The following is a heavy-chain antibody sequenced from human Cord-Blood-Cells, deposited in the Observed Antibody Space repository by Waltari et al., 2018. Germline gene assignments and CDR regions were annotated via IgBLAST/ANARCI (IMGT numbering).Heavy chain of an antibody. J-gene: IGHJ4*02. V-gene: IGHV1-24*01. D-gene: IGHD2-15*01. CDR2: FDPEDSET. CDR3: AAEYCSGGSCEYYFDY. CDR1: GYTLTELS. Sequence: QVQLVQSGAEVKKPGASVKVSCKVSGYTLTELSMHWVRQAPGKGLEWMGGFDPEDSETIYAQKFQGRVTMTEDTSTDTAYMELSSLRSEDTAVYYCAAEYCSGGSCEYYFDYWGQGTLVTVSS.